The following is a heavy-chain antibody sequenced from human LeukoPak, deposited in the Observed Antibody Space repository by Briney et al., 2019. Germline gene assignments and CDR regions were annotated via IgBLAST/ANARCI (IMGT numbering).Heavy chain of an antibody. CDR2: IYYSGST. CDR3: AGSGYCSSTSCGNLTDY. J-gene: IGHJ4*02. CDR1: GGSISSHY. Sequence: SETLSLTCTVSGGSISSHYWGWIRQPPGKGLEWIGYIYYSGSTNYNPSLKSRVTISVDTSKNQFSLKLSSVTAADTAVYYCAGSGYCSSTSCGNLTDYWGQGTLVTVSS. D-gene: IGHD2-2*01. V-gene: IGHV4-59*11.